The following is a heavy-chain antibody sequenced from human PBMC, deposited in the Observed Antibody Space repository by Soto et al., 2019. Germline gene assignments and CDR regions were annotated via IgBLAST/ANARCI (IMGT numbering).Heavy chain of an antibody. CDR1: GGSINSGNFY. CDR3: ARDRGTTPIYGMDV. Sequence: QVHLQESGPGLVKPSQTLSLTCSVSGGSINSGNFYWTWIRHHPQKGLEWIGFISDSGSTSYNPSLQSRVTISRHTSKNQLFLKVFSVTAADTAVYYCARDRGTTPIYGMDVWGQGITVTVSS. V-gene: IGHV4-31*03. D-gene: IGHD3-10*01. CDR2: ISDSGST. J-gene: IGHJ6*02.